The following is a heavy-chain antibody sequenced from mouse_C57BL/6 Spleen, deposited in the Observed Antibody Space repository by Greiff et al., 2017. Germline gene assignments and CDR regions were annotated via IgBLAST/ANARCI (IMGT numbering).Heavy chain of an antibody. CDR1: GYAFTNYL. CDR2: INPGSGGT. CDR3: ARYDYDGGYAMDY. J-gene: IGHJ4*01. V-gene: IGHV1-54*01. D-gene: IGHD2-4*01. Sequence: QVQLKQSGAELVRPGTSVKVSCKASGYAFTNYLIEWVKQRPGPGLEWIGVINPGSGGTNYNEKFKGKATLTAYKSSSTAYMQLSSLTSEDSAVYFCARYDYDGGYAMDYWGQGTSVTVSS.